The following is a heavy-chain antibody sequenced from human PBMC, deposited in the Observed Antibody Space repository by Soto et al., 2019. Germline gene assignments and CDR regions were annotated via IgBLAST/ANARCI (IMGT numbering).Heavy chain of an antibody. CDR1: GGSISSSYYY. Sequence: QLQLQESGPGLVRPSETLSLTCTVSGGSISSSYYYWGWIRQPPGKGLEWIGYIYYSGGTYYNPYLKSRVTISVDTSKYQFSLRLSSVTAADTAVYSCARHDSRSGYSTDYWGQGTLVTVSS. D-gene: IGHD3-3*01. V-gene: IGHV4-39*01. J-gene: IGHJ4*02. CDR2: IYYSGGT. CDR3: ARHDSRSGYSTDY.